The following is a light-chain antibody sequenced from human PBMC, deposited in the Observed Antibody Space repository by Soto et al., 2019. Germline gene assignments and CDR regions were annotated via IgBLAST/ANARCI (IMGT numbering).Light chain of an antibody. J-gene: IGKJ1*01. CDR1: QSVSSN. CDR3: QQYNNWPRT. Sequence: ETVMTQSPATLSVSPGERDTLSCRASQSVSSNLAWYQQKPGQAPRLLIHAASTRAAGIPGRFSGSGSVTEFTLTISSLQSEDFAIYYCQQYNNWPRTFGQGTKVDIK. CDR2: AAS. V-gene: IGKV3-15*01.